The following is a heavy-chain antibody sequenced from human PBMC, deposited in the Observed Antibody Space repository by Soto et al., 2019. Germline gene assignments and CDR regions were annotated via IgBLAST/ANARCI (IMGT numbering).Heavy chain of an antibody. J-gene: IGHJ4*02. CDR3: ARGGYSSSSLVVGGY. Sequence: ASVKVSCKASGYMFTSYDINWVRQATGQGLEWMGWMNPNSGNTGYTQKFQGRVTMTRNTSISTAYMELSSLRSEDTAVYYCARGGYSSSSLVVGGYWGQGTLVTVSA. V-gene: IGHV1-8*01. D-gene: IGHD6-6*01. CDR1: GYMFTSYD. CDR2: MNPNSGNT.